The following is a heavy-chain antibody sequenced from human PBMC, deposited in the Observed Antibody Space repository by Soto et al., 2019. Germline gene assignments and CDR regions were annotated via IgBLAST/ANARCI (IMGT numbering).Heavy chain of an antibody. J-gene: IGHJ6*02. V-gene: IGHV4-31*03. Sequence: PSETLSLTCTVSGGSISSGGYYWSWIRQHPGKGLEWIGYIYYSGSTYYNPSLKSRVTISVDTSKNQFSLKRSSVTAADTAVYYCARGLRGHRLFKVVPSYGMDVWGQGTTVTVSS. CDR3: ARGLRGHRLFKVVPSYGMDV. CDR1: GGSISSGGYY. CDR2: IYYSGST. D-gene: IGHD2-2*01.